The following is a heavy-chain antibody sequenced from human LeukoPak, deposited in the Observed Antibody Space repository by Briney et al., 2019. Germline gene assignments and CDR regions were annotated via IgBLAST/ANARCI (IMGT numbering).Heavy chain of an antibody. J-gene: IGHJ4*02. CDR2: ISHDGII. D-gene: IGHD5-24*01. V-gene: IGHV3-74*01. CDR3: ARDWVYKIDY. Sequence: GGSLKLSCATAGFTFSSYVMHWVRRTPGKGLVWVSRISHDGIISYADSVKGRFTISRDNAKNTLTLQMNSLRVEDAAVYFCARDWVYKIDYWGRGTLVTVSS. CDR1: GFTFSSYV.